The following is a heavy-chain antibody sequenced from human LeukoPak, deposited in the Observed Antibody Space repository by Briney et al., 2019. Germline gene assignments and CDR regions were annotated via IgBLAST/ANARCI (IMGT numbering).Heavy chain of an antibody. V-gene: IGHV3-23*01. D-gene: IGHD4-11*01. CDR3: ASGTVGNSDGLDYFDY. Sequence: GGSLRLSCAASGFMFSNFAMSWVRQAPGKGLEWVSTIYYSGGNTYSADSVKGRFTISRDNAKNSLYLQMNSLRAEDTAVYYCASGTVGNSDGLDYFDYWGQGTLVTVSS. J-gene: IGHJ4*02. CDR2: IYYSGGNT. CDR1: GFMFSNFA.